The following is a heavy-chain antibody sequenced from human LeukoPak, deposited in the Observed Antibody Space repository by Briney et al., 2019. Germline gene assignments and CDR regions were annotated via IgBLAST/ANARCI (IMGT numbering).Heavy chain of an antibody. Sequence: SETLSLTCAVYGGSFSGYYWSWIRQPPGKGLEWIGEINHSGSTNYNPSLKSRVTISVDTSKNQFSLKLSSVIAADTAVYYCARGRTYGTWGQGTLVTVSS. V-gene: IGHV4-34*01. CDR1: GGSFSGYY. D-gene: IGHD3-10*01. CDR3: ARGRTYGT. CDR2: INHSGST. J-gene: IGHJ5*02.